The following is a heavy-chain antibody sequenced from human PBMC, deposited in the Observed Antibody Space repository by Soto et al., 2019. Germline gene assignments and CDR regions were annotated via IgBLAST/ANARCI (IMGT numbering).Heavy chain of an antibody. CDR2: IYYSGTT. Sequence: PSETLSLTCTVSGDSITSNSYFWAWIRQPPGKGLEWIGSIYYSGTTYYNPSLKSRVTISVDRSKNQFSLKLSSVTAADTAVYYGARHFSVDYFNYCGQXALVTVSS. CDR1: GDSITSNSYF. J-gene: IGHJ4*02. V-gene: IGHV4-39*01. CDR3: ARHFSVDYFNY.